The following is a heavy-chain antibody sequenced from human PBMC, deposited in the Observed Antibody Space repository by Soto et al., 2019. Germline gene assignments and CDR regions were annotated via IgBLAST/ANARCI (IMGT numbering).Heavy chain of an antibody. CDR2: IDPSDSYT. D-gene: IGHD3-9*01. CDR1: GYSFTSYW. V-gene: IGHV5-10-1*01. CDR3: ARHGHYDILTGYFWFDP. Sequence: GESLKISCKGSGYSFTSYWISWVRQMPGKGLEWMGRIDPSDSYTNYSPSFQGHVTISADKSISTAYLQWSSLKASDTAMYYYARHGHYDILTGYFWFDPWGQGTLVTVSS. J-gene: IGHJ5*02.